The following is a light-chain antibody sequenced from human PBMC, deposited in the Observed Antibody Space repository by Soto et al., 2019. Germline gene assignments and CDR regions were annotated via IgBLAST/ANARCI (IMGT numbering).Light chain of an antibody. CDR2: GAS. V-gene: IGKV3-15*01. CDR1: QSVTTN. J-gene: IGKJ1*01. Sequence: EVVMTQSPATLSVSPGERATLSCRASQSVTTNMAWYQQKPGQAPRLLIYGASTRATGIPARFSGSGSGTDFTLTISSLQSEDFAVYYCHQRQSWPRTFGQGTKVEIK. CDR3: HQRQSWPRT.